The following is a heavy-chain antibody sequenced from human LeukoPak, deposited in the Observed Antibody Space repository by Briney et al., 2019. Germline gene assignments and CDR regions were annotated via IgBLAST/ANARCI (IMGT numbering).Heavy chain of an antibody. Sequence: SVKVSCKASGGTFSSYAISWVRQAPGQGLEWMGGIIPIFGTANYAQKFQGRVTITTDESTSTAYKELSSLRSEDTAVYYCARAGAARPPLWYYYYYMDVWGKGTTVTVSS. V-gene: IGHV1-69*05. CDR1: GGTFSSYA. D-gene: IGHD6-6*01. CDR2: IIPIFGTA. CDR3: ARAGAARPPLWYYYYYMDV. J-gene: IGHJ6*03.